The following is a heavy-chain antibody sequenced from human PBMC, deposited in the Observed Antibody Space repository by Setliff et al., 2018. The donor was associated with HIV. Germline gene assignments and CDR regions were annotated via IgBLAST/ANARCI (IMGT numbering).Heavy chain of an antibody. CDR2: IKSKTDGGTT. V-gene: IGHV3-15*01. CDR3: IWSGSSGLYYFDH. J-gene: IGHJ4*02. CDR1: GFTFSNAW. D-gene: IGHD3-22*01. Sequence: GGSLRLSCAASGFTFSNAWMSWVRQAPGKGLEWVGRIKSKTDGGTTDYAAPVKGRFTISRDDSKNTVYLHMNSLKTEDTAVYYCIWSGSSGLYYFDHWGQGTLVTVSS.